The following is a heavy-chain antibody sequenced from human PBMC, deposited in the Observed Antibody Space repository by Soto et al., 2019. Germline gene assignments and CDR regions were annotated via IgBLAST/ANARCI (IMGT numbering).Heavy chain of an antibody. CDR3: ARGGVSTRPFAY. D-gene: IGHD3-3*01. Sequence: WESLKISCKGSGYNFAGYWIAWVRQMPGKGLELMGIIYPSDSDTRYRPSFQGQVTISADKSISSAYLQWSSLRASDTAMYYCARGGVSTRPFAYWGQGTPVTVSS. CDR2: IYPSDSDT. V-gene: IGHV5-51*01. CDR1: GYNFAGYW. J-gene: IGHJ4*02.